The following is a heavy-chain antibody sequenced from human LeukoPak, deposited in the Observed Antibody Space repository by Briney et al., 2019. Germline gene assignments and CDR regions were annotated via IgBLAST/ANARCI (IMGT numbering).Heavy chain of an antibody. D-gene: IGHD3-3*01. CDR2: IIPILGTA. CDR1: GGTFSSYA. Sequence: SVKVSCKASGGTFSSYAISWVRQAPGQGLEWMGGIIPILGTANYAQKFQGRVTITADESTSTAYMELSSLRSEDTAVYYCARDPPRDFGVVIMGGDYYMDVWGKGTTVTVSS. CDR3: ARDPPRDFGVVIMGGDYYMDV. V-gene: IGHV1-69*13. J-gene: IGHJ6*03.